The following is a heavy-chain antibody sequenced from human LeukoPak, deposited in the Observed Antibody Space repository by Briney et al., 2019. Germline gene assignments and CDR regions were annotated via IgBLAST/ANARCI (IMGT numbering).Heavy chain of an antibody. D-gene: IGHD4-17*01. CDR2: INHSGST. V-gene: IGHV4-30-2*01. CDR1: GGSISSGGYY. CDR3: ARANPYAFAVFGY. Sequence: PSQTLSLTCTVSGGSISSGGYYWSWIRQPPGKGLEWIGEINHSGSTNYNPSLKSRVTISVDTSKNQFSLKLSSVTAADTAVYYCARANPYAFAVFGYWGQGTLVTVSS. J-gene: IGHJ4*02.